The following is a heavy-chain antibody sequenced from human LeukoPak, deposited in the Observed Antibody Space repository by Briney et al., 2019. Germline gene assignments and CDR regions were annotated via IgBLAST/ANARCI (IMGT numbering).Heavy chain of an antibody. CDR1: GFTVNSNY. CDR3: ASILRSSSGYYFDY. Sequence: GGSLRLSCAASGFTVNSNYMSWVRQAPGKGLEGGLVIYSGDTTFYADSVRGKFTISRDNSKNTLYLQMNSLRAEDTAVYYCASILRSSSGYYFDYWGQGTLVTVSS. CDR2: IYSGDTT. V-gene: IGHV3-66*01. D-gene: IGHD3-10*01. J-gene: IGHJ4*02.